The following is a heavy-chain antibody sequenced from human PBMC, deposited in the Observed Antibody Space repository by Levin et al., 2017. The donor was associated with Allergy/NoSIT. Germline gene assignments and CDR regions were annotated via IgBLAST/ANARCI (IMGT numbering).Heavy chain of an antibody. J-gene: IGHJ4*02. V-gene: IGHV3-49*03. Sequence: GGSLRLSCTGSGFTFGDYAMSWFRQAPGKGPEWVGFIRNNAYGGTTEYAASVKGRFTISRDDSKNIAYLQMNSLKTEDTAVYFCSRYYHGSGSNFNLGLFDYWGQGTLVIVSS. D-gene: IGHD3-10*01. CDR2: IRNNAYGGTT. CDR1: GFTFGDYA. CDR3: SRYYHGSGSNFNLGLFDY.